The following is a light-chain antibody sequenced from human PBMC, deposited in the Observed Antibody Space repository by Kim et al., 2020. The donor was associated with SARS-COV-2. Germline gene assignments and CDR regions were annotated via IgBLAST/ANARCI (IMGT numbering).Light chain of an antibody. CDR3: QQRSNWPLT. CDR1: QSVSSY. V-gene: IGKV3-11*01. J-gene: IGKJ4*01. Sequence: EIVLTQSPATLSLSPGERATLSCRASQSVSSYLAWYQQKPGQAPRLLIYDASNRATGIPARFSGSGSGTDFTLTISSLEPEDFAVYYCQQRSNWPLTLGGGTKVDIK. CDR2: DAS.